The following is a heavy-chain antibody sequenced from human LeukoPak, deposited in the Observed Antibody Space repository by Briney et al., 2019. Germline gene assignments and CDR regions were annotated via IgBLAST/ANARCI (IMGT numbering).Heavy chain of an antibody. D-gene: IGHD5-12*01. V-gene: IGHV1-8*01. CDR3: ARRSSGYDGYYFDY. J-gene: IGHJ4*02. Sequence: EASVKVSCKPSRYTFTSYDINWVGQATRQGLEWIGWVNPNSGNTGYAPKLQGRVTMTRNTSISTAYMELRRLRSEDTAVYYCARRSSGYDGYYFDYWGQGTLVTVSS. CDR2: VNPNSGNT. CDR1: RYTFTSYD.